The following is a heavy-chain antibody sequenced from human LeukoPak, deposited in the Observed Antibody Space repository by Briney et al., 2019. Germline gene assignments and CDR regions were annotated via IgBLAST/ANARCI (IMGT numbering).Heavy chain of an antibody. J-gene: IGHJ4*02. V-gene: IGHV4-34*01. CDR3: ARGGQYYDFWSGYYRGFDY. CDR2: INHSGST. D-gene: IGHD3-3*01. CDR1: DVSFSGYY. Sequence: SETLSLTCAVYDVSFSGYYWSWIRQPPGKGLEWIGEINHSGSTNYNPSLKSRVTISVDTSKNQFSLKLSSVTAADTAVYYCARGGQYYDFWSGYYRGFDYWGQGTLVTVSS.